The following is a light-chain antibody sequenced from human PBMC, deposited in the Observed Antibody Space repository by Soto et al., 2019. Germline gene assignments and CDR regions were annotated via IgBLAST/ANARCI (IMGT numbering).Light chain of an antibody. CDR1: QSVGNN. Sequence: EIVVTQSPATLSVSPGERATLSCRASQSVGNNFAWYQQKPGQAPRLLIFATSTRATGVPARFSGSGSGTEFTLTISSLQSEDFAVYYCQQYGDWPLTFGGGDKVEI. CDR2: ATS. V-gene: IGKV3-15*01. J-gene: IGKJ4*01. CDR3: QQYGDWPLT.